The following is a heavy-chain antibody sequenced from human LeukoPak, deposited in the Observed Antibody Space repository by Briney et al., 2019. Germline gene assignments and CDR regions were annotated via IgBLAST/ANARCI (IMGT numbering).Heavy chain of an antibody. CDR1: GFTFSSYS. J-gene: IGHJ5*02. D-gene: IGHD2-2*01. V-gene: IGHV3-23*01. CDR3: AKDSSPVPRYNWFDP. Sequence: PGGSLGLSCAASGFTFSSYSMNWVRRAPGKGLEWVSAISGSGGSIYYADSVKGRFTISRDNSKNTLYLQMNSLRAEDTAVYYCAKDSSPVPRYNWFDPWGQGTLVTVSS. CDR2: ISGSGGSI.